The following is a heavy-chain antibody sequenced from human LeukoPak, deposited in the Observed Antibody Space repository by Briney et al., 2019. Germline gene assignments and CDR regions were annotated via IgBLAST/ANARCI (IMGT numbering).Heavy chain of an antibody. Sequence: PGGSLRLSCAASGFTLSNYDMHWVRRPTGKGLEWVSAIGRHGDTYYAASVKGRFTISREYAKNSLYLQMNSLRVGDTAVYYCARVSLSTSGYDDALEIWGQGTVVTVSS. CDR2: IGRHGDT. V-gene: IGHV3-13*04. J-gene: IGHJ3*02. D-gene: IGHD5-12*01. CDR3: ARVSLSTSGYDDALEI. CDR1: GFTLSNYD.